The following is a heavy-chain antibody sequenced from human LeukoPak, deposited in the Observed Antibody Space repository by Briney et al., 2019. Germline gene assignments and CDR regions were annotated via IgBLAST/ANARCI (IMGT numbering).Heavy chain of an antibody. D-gene: IGHD3-3*01. CDR3: ARQLGREWLEGNY. J-gene: IGHJ4*02. CDR1: GGSISSSSYY. CDR2: IYYSGST. Sequence: PSETLSLTCTVSGGSISSSSYYWGWIRQPPGKGLEWIGSIYYSGSTYYNPSLKSRVTISVDTSKNQFSLKLSSVTAADTAVYYCARQLGREWLEGNYWGQGTLVTVSS. V-gene: IGHV4-39*01.